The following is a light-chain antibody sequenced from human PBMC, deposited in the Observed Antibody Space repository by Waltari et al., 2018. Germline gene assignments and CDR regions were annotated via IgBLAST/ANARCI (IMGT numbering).Light chain of an antibody. CDR3: QQGNSFPPT. V-gene: IGKV1-12*01. CDR2: AAS. Sequence: DIQMTQSPSSMSASVGDRVIITCRASQGINNYLAWYQQKPGEAPNLLIYAASVLQTGVPSRFSGTGSGTDFTLTINNLQPEDFATYFCQQGNSFPPTFGQGTQVDVK. J-gene: IGKJ1*01. CDR1: QGINNY.